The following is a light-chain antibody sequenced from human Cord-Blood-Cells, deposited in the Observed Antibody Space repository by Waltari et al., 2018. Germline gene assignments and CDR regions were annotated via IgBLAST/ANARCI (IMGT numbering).Light chain of an antibody. Sequence: DIVMTQSPLPLPVTPGEPASISCRSSQSLLHSNGYNCLDWYLQKPGQSPQLLIYLGSNRASGVPDRFSGSGSGTDFTLQISRVEAEDVGVYYCMQALQTPPWTFGQGTKVEIK. CDR1: QSLLHSNGYNC. J-gene: IGKJ1*01. CDR2: LGS. CDR3: MQALQTPPWT. V-gene: IGKV2-28*01.